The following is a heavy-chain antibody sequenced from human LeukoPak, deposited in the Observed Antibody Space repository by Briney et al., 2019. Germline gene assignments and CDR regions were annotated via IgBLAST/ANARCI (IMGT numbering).Heavy chain of an antibody. D-gene: IGHD6-19*01. Sequence: GGSLRLSCAASGFNFSNYGMHWVRQAPAKGLEGVAFIRYDESDKYYADSVKGRFTISRDNSKNTLYLQMNSLRAEDTAVYYCAKIPARLGQPVFDYWGQGTLVTVSS. V-gene: IGHV3-30*02. CDR1: GFNFSNYG. CDR2: IRYDESDK. J-gene: IGHJ4*02. CDR3: AKIPARLGQPVFDY.